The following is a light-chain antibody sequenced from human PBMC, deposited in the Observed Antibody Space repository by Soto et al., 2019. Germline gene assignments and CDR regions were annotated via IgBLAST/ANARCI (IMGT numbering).Light chain of an antibody. Sequence: EIVMTQSPATLSVSPGERATLSCRASQSVNSNLAWYRQKPGQAPRLLISDASTRATGVPARFSGSGSGTEVTLTIGSLQSEDSGVYYCQQYTFWPPLTFGGGTKVEIK. J-gene: IGKJ4*01. V-gene: IGKV3-15*01. CDR3: QQYTFWPPLT. CDR2: DAS. CDR1: QSVNSN.